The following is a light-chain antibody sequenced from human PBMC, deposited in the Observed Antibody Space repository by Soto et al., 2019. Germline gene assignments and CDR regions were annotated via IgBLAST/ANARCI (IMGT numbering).Light chain of an antibody. CDR3: GADHASGSNFFV. V-gene: IGLV9-49*01. CDR2: VGTGGIVG. J-gene: IGLJ2*01. Sequence: QSVLTQPPSASASLGASVTLTCTLSSGYSLYKVDWYQQRPGKGPRFVMRVGTGGIVGSKGDGIPDRFSVLGSGLNRYLTIKNIQEEDEGDYHCGADHASGSNFFVFGGGTKVTVL. CDR1: SGYSLYK.